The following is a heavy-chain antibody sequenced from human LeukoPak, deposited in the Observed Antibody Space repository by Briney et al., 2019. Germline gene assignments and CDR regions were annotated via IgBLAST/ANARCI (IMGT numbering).Heavy chain of an antibody. Sequence: PSETLSLTCTVSGGSITSYYWNWIRQPPGKALECIGYVYYSGATNYNPSLTTRLTISVDTAKNQFSLKLRSVTAADTAVYYCARAQRGYSYGSFDYWGQGTLVTVSS. CDR1: GGSITSYY. J-gene: IGHJ4*02. D-gene: IGHD5-18*01. V-gene: IGHV4-59*01. CDR2: VYYSGAT. CDR3: ARAQRGYSYGSFDY.